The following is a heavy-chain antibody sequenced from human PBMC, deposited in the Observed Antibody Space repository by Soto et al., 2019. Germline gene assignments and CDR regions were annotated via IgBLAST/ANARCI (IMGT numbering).Heavy chain of an antibody. CDR3: ARHNRPKYYDSSGVRYGMDV. J-gene: IGHJ6*02. CDR2: IYYSGST. D-gene: IGHD3-22*01. Sequence: PSETLSLTCTVSGGSISSSSYYWGWIRQPPGKGLEWIGSIYYSGSTYYNPSLKSRVTISVDTSKNQFSLKLSSVTAADTAVYYCARHNRPKYYDSSGVRYGMDVWGRGTTVTVSS. V-gene: IGHV4-39*01. CDR1: GGSISSSSYY.